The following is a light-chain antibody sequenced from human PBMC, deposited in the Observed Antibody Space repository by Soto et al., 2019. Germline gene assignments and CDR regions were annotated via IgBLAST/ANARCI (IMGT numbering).Light chain of an antibody. CDR1: QSISSW. J-gene: IGKJ1*01. Sequence: DIQMTQSPSILSASVGDRVTITCRASQSISSWLAWYQQKPGKAPNLLIYKASHLENGVPSRFSGSGSGTEFTLTISSLQPDDFATYYCQHYNNYAPWTFGQGTKVDI. CDR3: QHYNNYAPWT. CDR2: KAS. V-gene: IGKV1-5*03.